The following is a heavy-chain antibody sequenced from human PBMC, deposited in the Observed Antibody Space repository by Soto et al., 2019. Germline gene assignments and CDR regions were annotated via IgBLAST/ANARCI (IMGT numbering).Heavy chain of an antibody. CDR1: GVTFSNYA. Sequence: EVQLLESGGGLVQPGGSLRLSCTVSGVTFSNYAMNWVRPAPGKGVEWVSSLSGSGGTTYYADSVKGRFIISRDNSKNTLYLLMNSLRAEDTALYYCAKQRADYGSGADTFYFDSWGQGALVTVSS. CDR2: LSGSGGTT. D-gene: IGHD3-10*01. V-gene: IGHV3-23*01. J-gene: IGHJ4*02. CDR3: AKQRADYGSGADTFYFDS.